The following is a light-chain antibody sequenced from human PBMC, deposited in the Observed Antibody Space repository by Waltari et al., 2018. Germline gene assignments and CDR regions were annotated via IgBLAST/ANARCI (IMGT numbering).Light chain of an antibody. CDR1: SSTIESNT. V-gene: IGLV1-44*01. J-gene: IGLJ3*02. CDR3: AAWDDSLNGWV. Sequence: QSVLTQPPSASGTPGQRVTISCSGSSSTIESNTVNWYQQLPGTAPKLLIYSNNQRPSGVPDRFSGSKSGTSASLAIGGLQSEDEADYYCAAWDDSLNGWVFGGGTKLTVL. CDR2: SNN.